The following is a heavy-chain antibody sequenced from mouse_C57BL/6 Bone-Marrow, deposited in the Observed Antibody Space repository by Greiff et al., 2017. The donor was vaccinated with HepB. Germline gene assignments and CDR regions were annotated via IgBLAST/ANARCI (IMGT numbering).Heavy chain of an antibody. CDR2: IHPNSGST. CDR1: GYTFTSYW. Sequence: QVQLQQPGAELVKPGASVKLSCKASGYTFTSYWMHWVKQRPGQGLEWIGMIHPNSGSTNYNEKFKSKATLTVDKSSSTAYMQLSSLTSEDSAVYYCAREGVYYSYFDYWGQGTTLTVSS. D-gene: IGHD2-12*01. V-gene: IGHV1-64*01. J-gene: IGHJ2*01. CDR3: AREGVYYSYFDY.